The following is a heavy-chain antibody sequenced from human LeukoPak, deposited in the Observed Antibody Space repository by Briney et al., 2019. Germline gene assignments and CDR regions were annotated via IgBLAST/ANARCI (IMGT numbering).Heavy chain of an antibody. D-gene: IGHD2-15*01. CDR2: IVVGSDNT. CDR3: AADLGYCSGGRCHLDY. V-gene: IGHV1-58*02. CDR1: GFTFTSSA. J-gene: IGHJ4*02. Sequence: SVKVSCKTSGFTFTSSAMQWVRQARGKRLEWIGCIVVGSDNTNYAQKFQERVTITRDMSTSTAYMELSSLRSEDTAVYYCAADLGYCSGGRCHLDYWGQGTLVTVSS.